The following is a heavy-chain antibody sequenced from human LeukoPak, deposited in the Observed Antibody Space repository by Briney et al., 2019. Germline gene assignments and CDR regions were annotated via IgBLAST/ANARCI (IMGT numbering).Heavy chain of an antibody. V-gene: IGHV7-4-1*02. Sequence: ASVKVSCKASGYSFTSYAMIWVRQAPGQGLEWMGWINTNTGNPTYAQGFTGRFVFSLDTSVNTAYLQISNLKTEDTAVYYCARELVEDTYYYYMDVWGKGTTVTVSS. CDR2: INTNTGNP. D-gene: IGHD3-10*01. J-gene: IGHJ6*03. CDR3: ARELVEDTYYYYMDV. CDR1: GYSFTSYA.